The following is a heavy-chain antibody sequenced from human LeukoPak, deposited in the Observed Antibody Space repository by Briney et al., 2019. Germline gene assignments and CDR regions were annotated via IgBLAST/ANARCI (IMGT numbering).Heavy chain of an antibody. J-gene: IGHJ4*02. D-gene: IGHD6-19*01. CDR3: AKGDLFYSSGWTLDY. V-gene: IGHV3-23*01. Sequence: GGSLRLSCAASGFTFSSYAMSWVRQAPGKGLEWVSAISGSGGSTDYADSVKGRFTISRDNSKNTLYLQMNSLRAEDTAVYYCAKGDLFYSSGWTLDYWGQGTLVTVSS. CDR1: GFTFSSYA. CDR2: ISGSGGST.